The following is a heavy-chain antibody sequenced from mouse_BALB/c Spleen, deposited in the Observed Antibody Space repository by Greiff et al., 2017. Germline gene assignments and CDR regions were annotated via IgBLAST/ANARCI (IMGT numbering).Heavy chain of an antibody. CDR1: GFTFSSYA. D-gene: IGHD2-4*01. CDR3: ARHEGDYDYHNYAMDY. J-gene: IGHJ4*01. Sequence: EVKVVESGGGLVKPGGSLKLSCAASGFTFSSYAMSWVRQTPEKRLEWVATISSGGSYTYYPDSVKGRFTISRDNAKNTLYLQMSSLRSEDTAMYYCARHEGDYDYHNYAMDYWGQGTSVTVSS. CDR2: ISSGGSYT. V-gene: IGHV5-9-3*01.